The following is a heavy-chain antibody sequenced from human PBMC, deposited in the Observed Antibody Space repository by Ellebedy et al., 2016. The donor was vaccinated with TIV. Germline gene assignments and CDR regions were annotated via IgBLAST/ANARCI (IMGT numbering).Heavy chain of an antibody. CDR2: KYHSGST. J-gene: IGHJ4*02. V-gene: IGHV4-38-2*02. CDR3: ARGRGGSYSIPFDV. Sequence: SETLSLTXTVSGYSISSGYYWGWIRQPPGKGLEWIGNKYHSGSTYYNPSLKSRVSMSVDRSKNQFSLKLNSLSAADTAVYFCARGRGGSYSIPFDVWGQGALVTVSS. CDR1: GYSISSGYY. D-gene: IGHD1-26*01.